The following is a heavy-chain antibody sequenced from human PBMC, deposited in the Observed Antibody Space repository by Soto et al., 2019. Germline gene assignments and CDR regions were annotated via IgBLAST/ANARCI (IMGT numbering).Heavy chain of an antibody. J-gene: IGHJ4*02. Sequence: QVQLVESGGGVVQPGRSLRLSCAASGFTFSDYGMHWVRQAPGKGLEWVAVIWHDGSEKYYADSVKGRFTISRDNSKNTLYLQMNSLRVEDTALYYCARQSLGNIRLRGFDYWGQGALVTVSS. CDR2: IWHDGSEK. D-gene: IGHD1-1*01. CDR1: GFTFSDYG. CDR3: ARQSLGNIRLRGFDY. V-gene: IGHV3-33*01.